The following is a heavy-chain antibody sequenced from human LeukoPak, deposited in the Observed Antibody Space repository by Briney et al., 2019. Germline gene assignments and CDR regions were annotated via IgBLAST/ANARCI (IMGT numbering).Heavy chain of an antibody. CDR2: IYYSGST. CDR1: GGSISSSSYY. D-gene: IGHD4-17*01. Sequence: KPSETLSLTCTVSGGSISSSSYYWGWIRQPPGKGVEWIGSIYYSGSTYYNPSLKSRVTISVDTSKNQFSLKLSSVTAADTAVYYCARLAYGDYVGYWGQGTLVTVSS. V-gene: IGHV4-39*01. CDR3: ARLAYGDYVGY. J-gene: IGHJ4*02.